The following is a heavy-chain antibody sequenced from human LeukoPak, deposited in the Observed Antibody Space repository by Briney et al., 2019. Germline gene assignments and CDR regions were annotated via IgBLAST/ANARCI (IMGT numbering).Heavy chain of an antibody. V-gene: IGHV4-34*01. CDR1: GGSFSGYY. CDR3: ARRGPTGLDY. CDR2: INHSGST. D-gene: IGHD1-14*01. J-gene: IGHJ4*02. Sequence: SETLSLTCAVYGGSFSGYYWSWIRQPPGKGLEWIGEINHSGSTNYSPSLKSRVTISVDTSKNQFSLKLSSVTAADTAVYYCARRGPTGLDYWGQGTLVTVSS.